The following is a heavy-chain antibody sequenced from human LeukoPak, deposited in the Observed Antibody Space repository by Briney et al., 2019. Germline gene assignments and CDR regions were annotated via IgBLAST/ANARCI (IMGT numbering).Heavy chain of an antibody. CDR2: IYSGGGT. CDR1: GFTVSSNY. Sequence: GGSLRLSCAASGFTVSSNYMSWVRQAPGKGLEWVSVIYSGGGTDYADSVKGRFTISRDNSKNTLYLQMNSLRAEDTAVYYCARAVGVTAIHNAFDIWGQGTMVTVS. J-gene: IGHJ3*02. D-gene: IGHD2-21*02. CDR3: ARAVGVTAIHNAFDI. V-gene: IGHV3-66*02.